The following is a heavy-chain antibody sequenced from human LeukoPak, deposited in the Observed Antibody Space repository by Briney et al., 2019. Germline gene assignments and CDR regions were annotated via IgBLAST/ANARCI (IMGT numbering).Heavy chain of an antibody. V-gene: IGHV3-7*01. Sequence: GGSLRLSCAASGFTFSSTRMNWVRQAPGKGLEWVACIKQDGSEKYYVASVRGRFTISRDNAKNSLYLQMNSLRAEDTAVYYCASLGYWGQGTLVTVSS. J-gene: IGHJ4*02. CDR2: IKQDGSEK. D-gene: IGHD7-27*01. CDR1: GFTFSSTR. CDR3: ASLGY.